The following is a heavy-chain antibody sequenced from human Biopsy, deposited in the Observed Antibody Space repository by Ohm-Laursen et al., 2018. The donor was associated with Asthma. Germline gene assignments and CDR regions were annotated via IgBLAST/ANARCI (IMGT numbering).Heavy chain of an antibody. CDR2: VNTGNGDT. Sequence: ASVKVSCKASGYNFISFAIHWVRQAPGQRLEWMGWVNTGNGDTKYSQKFQGRVTITRDTSASTAYMGLRSLRSEDTATYYCARTYYDFLTGQVRDVFGVWGQGTMVTVSS. CDR3: ARTYYDFLTGQVRDVFGV. D-gene: IGHD3-9*01. CDR1: GYNFISFA. J-gene: IGHJ3*01. V-gene: IGHV1-3*04.